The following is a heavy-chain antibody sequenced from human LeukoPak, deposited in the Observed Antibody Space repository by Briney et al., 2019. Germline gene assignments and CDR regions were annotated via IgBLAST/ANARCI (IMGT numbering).Heavy chain of an antibody. D-gene: IGHD1-26*01. Sequence: KPGGSLRLSCGVSGFTFNSYSMNWVRQAPGKGLEWVASIIGSGTEMFYADSVKGRFTISRDNSKKSLYLQMNSLRVEDTAVYYCAKVQSDIVGAVFFAFDVWGQGTMVSVSS. CDR2: IIGSGTEM. CDR3: AKVQSDIVGAVFFAFDV. CDR1: GFTFNSYS. V-gene: IGHV3-21*01. J-gene: IGHJ3*01.